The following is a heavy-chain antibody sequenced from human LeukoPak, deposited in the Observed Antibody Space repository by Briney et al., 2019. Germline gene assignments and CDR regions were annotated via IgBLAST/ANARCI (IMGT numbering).Heavy chain of an antibody. D-gene: IGHD2-2*02. J-gene: IGHJ6*02. CDR3: ARERYCSSTSCYTGTYYYYGMDV. CDR1: GYTFTSYG. Sequence: ASVKVSCKASGYTFTSYGIIWVRQAPGQGLEWMGWISAYNGNTNYAQKLQGRVTMTTDTSTSTAYMELRSLRSDDTAVYYCARERYCSSTSCYTGTYYYYGMDVWGQGTTVTVSS. CDR2: ISAYNGNT. V-gene: IGHV1-18*01.